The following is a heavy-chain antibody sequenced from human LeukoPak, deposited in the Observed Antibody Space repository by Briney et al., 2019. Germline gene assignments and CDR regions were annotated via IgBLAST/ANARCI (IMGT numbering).Heavy chain of an antibody. Sequence: GASVKVSCKASGYTFTSYYMHWVRQAPGQGLEWMGWINPNSGGTNYAQKFQGRVTMTRDTSISTAYMELSRLRSDDTAVYYCARVPYSGSYYFDYWGQGTLVTVSS. CDR2: INPNSGGT. CDR3: ARVPYSGSYYFDY. CDR1: GYTFTSYY. D-gene: IGHD1-26*01. V-gene: IGHV1-2*02. J-gene: IGHJ4*02.